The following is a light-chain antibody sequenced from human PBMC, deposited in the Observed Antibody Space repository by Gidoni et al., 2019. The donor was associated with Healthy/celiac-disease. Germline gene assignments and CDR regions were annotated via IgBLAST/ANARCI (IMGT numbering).Light chain of an antibody. J-gene: IGKJ5*01. CDR2: GAS. Sequence: EIVLTQSPGTLSLSPGERATLSCRASQSVSSNYLAWYQQKPGQAPRLLIYGASSRATGIPDRFSGSGSGTDFTLTISRLEPEDFAVYYCQQYCCSPITFGXGXRLEXK. CDR3: QQYCCSPIT. CDR1: QSVSSNY. V-gene: IGKV3-20*01.